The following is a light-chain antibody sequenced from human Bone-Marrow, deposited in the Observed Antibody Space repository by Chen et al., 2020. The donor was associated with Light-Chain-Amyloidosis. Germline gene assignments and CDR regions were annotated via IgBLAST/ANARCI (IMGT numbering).Light chain of an antibody. CDR2: GAS. Sequence: EIVLTPSPDTLSLSPGERATLSCRASQSVSSRYLAWYQQKPGQAPRLLIYGASNRATGIPDRFSGRGSGTDFTLTVSRLEPEDFAVYYCQQSGNSLTFGGGTKVDIK. CDR3: QQSGNSLT. J-gene: IGKJ4*01. V-gene: IGKV3-20*01. CDR1: QSVSSRY.